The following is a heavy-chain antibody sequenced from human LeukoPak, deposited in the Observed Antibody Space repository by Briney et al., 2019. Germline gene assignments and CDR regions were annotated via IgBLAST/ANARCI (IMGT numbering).Heavy chain of an antibody. CDR3: ARDESSDGTLDY. Sequence: GGSLRLSCAASGFTFSSYAMSWVRQAPGKGLEWVAVIWYDGSNKYYADSVKGRFTISRDNSKNTLYLQMNSLRAEDTAVYYCARDESSDGTLDYWGQGTLVTVSS. CDR1: GFTFSSYA. CDR2: IWYDGSNK. J-gene: IGHJ4*02. V-gene: IGHV3-33*08. D-gene: IGHD1-1*01.